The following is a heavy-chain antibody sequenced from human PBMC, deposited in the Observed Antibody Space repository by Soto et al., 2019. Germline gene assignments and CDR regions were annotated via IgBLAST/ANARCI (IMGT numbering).Heavy chain of an antibody. V-gene: IGHV3-7*01. D-gene: IGHD2-2*01. CDR2: IKADGSEK. CDR3: GTYCSRTYCYDWFDP. J-gene: IGHJ5*02. Sequence: PGGSLRLSCAGSGFTFSNHWMNWVRQAPGKGLEWVANIKADGSEKYYVDSVKGRVTISADKSQNQFSLRLSSVTAADTAVYYCGTYCSRTYCYDWFDPWGQGTLVTVSS. CDR1: GFTFSNHW.